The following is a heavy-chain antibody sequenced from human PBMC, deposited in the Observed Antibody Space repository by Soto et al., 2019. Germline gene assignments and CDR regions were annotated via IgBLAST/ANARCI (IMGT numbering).Heavy chain of an antibody. J-gene: IGHJ4*02. CDR3: AKRPIFGVENIYDY. Sequence: DVQLLESGGDLVQPGGSLRLSCAASGFTFSSYAMSWVRQAPGKGLEWVSSTSGAGRSSYDADSVKCRFTISRDNSKNTLYLQMNNLRAEDTALYDCAKRPIFGVENIYDYWGQGTLVTVSS. CDR2: TSGAGRSS. CDR1: GFTFSSYA. V-gene: IGHV3-23*01. D-gene: IGHD3-3*01.